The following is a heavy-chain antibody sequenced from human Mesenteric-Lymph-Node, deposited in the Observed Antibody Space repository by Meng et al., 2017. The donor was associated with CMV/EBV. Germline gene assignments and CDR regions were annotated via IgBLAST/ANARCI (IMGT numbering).Heavy chain of an antibody. CDR3: AREGCSTTSCSYDY. D-gene: IGHD2-2*01. CDR2: IYYSGST. J-gene: IGHJ4*02. V-gene: IGHV4-59*12. CDR1: GGSISSYY. Sequence: GSLRLSCTVSGGSISSYYWSWIRQPPGKGLEWIGYIYYSGSTNYNPSLKSRVTISVDTSKNQFSLNLRSVIAADTAVYYCAREGCSTTSCSYDYWGQGTLVTVSS.